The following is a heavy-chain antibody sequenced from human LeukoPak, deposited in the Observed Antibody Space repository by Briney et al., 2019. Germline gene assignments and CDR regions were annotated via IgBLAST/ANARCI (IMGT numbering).Heavy chain of an antibody. CDR1: GGSIRSYY. J-gene: IGHJ3*02. V-gene: IGHV4-59*12. CDR3: ARVTADAFDI. CDR2: TYYSGST. Sequence: SETLSLTCTVSGGSIRSYYWNWIRQPPGRGLEWIGYTYYSGSTNYNPSLKSRVTISVDTSKNQFSLKLSSVTAADTAVYYCARVTADAFDIWGQGTMVTVSS.